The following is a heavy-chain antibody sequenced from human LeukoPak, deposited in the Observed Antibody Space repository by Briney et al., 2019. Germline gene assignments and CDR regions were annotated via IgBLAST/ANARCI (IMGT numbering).Heavy chain of an antibody. D-gene: IGHD3-10*01. Sequence: PGRSLRLSCAASGFTFSNYAMYWVRQTPGKGLQWVALISYDGSNKYSADSVKGRFTISRDNSRNTLYLQMNSLRAEDTAVYYCARDRGWSQTYGSGTYGLDYWGQGTLVTVSS. J-gene: IGHJ4*02. CDR3: ARDRGWSQTYGSGTYGLDY. CDR2: ISYDGSNK. V-gene: IGHV3-30*04. CDR1: GFTFSNYA.